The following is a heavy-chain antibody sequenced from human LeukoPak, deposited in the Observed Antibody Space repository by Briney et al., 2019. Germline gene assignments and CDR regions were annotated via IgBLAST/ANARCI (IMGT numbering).Heavy chain of an antibody. CDR1: GFTFSSYG. CDR3: ARALESPYGDNLYYFDY. CDR2: IWYDGSNK. Sequence: GGSLRLSCAASGFTFSSYGMHWVRQAPGKGLEWVAVIWYDGSNKYYADSVKGRFTISRDNSKNTLYLQMNSLRAEDTAVYYCARALESPYGDNLYYFDYWGQGTLVTVSS. J-gene: IGHJ4*02. D-gene: IGHD4-17*01. V-gene: IGHV3-33*01.